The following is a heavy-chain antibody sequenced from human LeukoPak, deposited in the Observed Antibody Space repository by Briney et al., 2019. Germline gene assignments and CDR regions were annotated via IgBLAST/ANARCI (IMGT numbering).Heavy chain of an antibody. V-gene: IGHV1-2*02. CDR2: INPNSGGT. Sequence: ASVKVSCKASGYTFTGYYMHWVRQAPGQGLEWMGWINPNSGGTNYAQKFQGRVTMTRDTSISTAYMELSRLRSDDTAVSYCARGYCGGDCYPYFDYWGQGTLVTVSS. CDR3: ARGYCGGDCYPYFDY. CDR1: GYTFTGYY. J-gene: IGHJ4*02. D-gene: IGHD2-21*02.